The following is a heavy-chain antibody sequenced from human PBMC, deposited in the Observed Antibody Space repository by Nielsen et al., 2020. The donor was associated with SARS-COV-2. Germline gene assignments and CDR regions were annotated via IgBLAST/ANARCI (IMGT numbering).Heavy chain of an antibody. CDR1: GFTFDDYA. J-gene: IGHJ6*02. CDR3: AKGMMGFYYGMDV. V-gene: IGHV3-9*01. D-gene: IGHD3-16*01. Sequence: GGSLRLSCAASGFTFDDYAMYWVRQAPGKGLEWVSGISRNSISIAYADSVQGRFNISRDNAKNSMFLQMNSLRAEDTAVYYCAKGMMGFYYGMDVWGQGTTVTVSS. CDR2: ISRNSISI.